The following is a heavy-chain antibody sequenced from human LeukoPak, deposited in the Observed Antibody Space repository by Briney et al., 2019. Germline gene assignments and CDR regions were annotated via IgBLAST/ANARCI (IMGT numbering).Heavy chain of an antibody. V-gene: IGHV3-48*04. CDR3: ARDRDCTGGSCCENLDC. CDR1: GFTFSSYS. Sequence: GGSLRLSCAASGFTFSSYSMNWGRQAPGERLEWGSYISSSSSTIYYADSVKGRFTISRDNAKNSLYLQMNSLRAEDTAVYYCARDRDCTGGSCCENLDCWGQGTLVTVSS. J-gene: IGHJ4*02. CDR2: ISSSSSTI. D-gene: IGHD2-15*01.